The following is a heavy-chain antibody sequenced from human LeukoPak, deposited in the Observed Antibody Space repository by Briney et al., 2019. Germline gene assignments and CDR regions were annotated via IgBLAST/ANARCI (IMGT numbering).Heavy chain of an antibody. J-gene: IGHJ4*02. CDR1: GGSISSYY. CDR2: IYYSGST. D-gene: IGHD7-27*01. Sequence: SETLSLTCTVSGGSISSYYWSWIRQPPGKGLEWIGYIYYSGSTNYNPSLKSRVTISVDTSKNQFSLKLSSVTAADTAVYYCARVPTGEYMDYWGQGTLVTVSS. CDR3: ARVPTGEYMDY. V-gene: IGHV4-59*12.